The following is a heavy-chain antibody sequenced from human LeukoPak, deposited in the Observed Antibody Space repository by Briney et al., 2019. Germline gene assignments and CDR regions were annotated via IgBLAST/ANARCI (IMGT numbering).Heavy chain of an antibody. CDR3: AKDHAGEGTVTKGGYFDY. D-gene: IGHD4-17*01. Sequence: QAGGSLRLSCAASGFTFSSYAMHWVRQAPGKGLEWVAVISYDGSNKYYADSVKGRFTISRDNSKNTLYLQMNSLRAEDTAVYYCAKDHAGEGTVTKGGYFDYWGQGTLVTVSS. CDR2: ISYDGSNK. J-gene: IGHJ4*02. V-gene: IGHV3-30*04. CDR1: GFTFSSYA.